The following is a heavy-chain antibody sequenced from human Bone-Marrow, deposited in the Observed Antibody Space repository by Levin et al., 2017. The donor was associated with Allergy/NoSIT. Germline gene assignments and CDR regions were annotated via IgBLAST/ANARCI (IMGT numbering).Heavy chain of an antibody. D-gene: IGHD4-17*01. J-gene: IGHJ5*02. CDR3: ARDSHRFLMTTVTTFWFDP. CDR2: IWYDGSNK. V-gene: IGHV3-33*01. CDR1: GFTFSSYG. Sequence: AGGSLRLSCAASGFTFSSYGMHWVRQAPGKGLEWVAVIWYDGSNKYYADSVKGRFTISRDNSKNTLYLQMNSLRAEDTAVYYCARDSHRFLMTTVTTFWFDPWGQGTLVTVSS.